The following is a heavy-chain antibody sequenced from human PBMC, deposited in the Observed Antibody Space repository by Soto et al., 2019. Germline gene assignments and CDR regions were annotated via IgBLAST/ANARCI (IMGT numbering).Heavy chain of an antibody. Sequence: GESLKISCKGSGYSFTSYWIGWVRQMPGKGLEWMGIIYPGDSDTRYSPSFQGQVTISADKSISTAYLQWSSLKPDDTAIYYCTRGPRADSSGTGAHWGQGTPVTVSS. CDR1: GYSFTSYW. V-gene: IGHV5-51*01. D-gene: IGHD1-26*01. CDR3: TRGPRADSSGTGAH. CDR2: IYPGDSDT. J-gene: IGHJ4*02.